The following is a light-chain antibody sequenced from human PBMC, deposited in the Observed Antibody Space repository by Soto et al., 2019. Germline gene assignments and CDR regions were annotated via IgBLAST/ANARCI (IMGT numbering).Light chain of an antibody. CDR1: SSDVGAYNS. CDR2: EVT. Sequence: QSALTQPASVSGSPGQSITISCTGTSSDVGAYNSVSWYQQESGKAPKLMIYEVTNRPSGVSNRFSGSKSANTASLTISGLQAEDEADYYCSSYTRSSTFVFGTGTKVTVL. J-gene: IGLJ1*01. CDR3: SSYTRSSTFV. V-gene: IGLV2-14*01.